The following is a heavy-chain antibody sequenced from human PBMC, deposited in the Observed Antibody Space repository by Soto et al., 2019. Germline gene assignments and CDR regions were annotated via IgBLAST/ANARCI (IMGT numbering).Heavy chain of an antibody. CDR3: ARGRKWYYFDY. J-gene: IGHJ4*02. D-gene: IGHD2-8*01. CDR2: IYYSGNT. Sequence: SETLSLTCTVSAGSISNDYWFWIRQPPGKGLEWIGYIYYSGNTNYNPSLKSRVTISVDRSKNQFSLKLRSVTAADTVFYYCARGRKWYYFDYWGQGTLVTVSS. CDR1: AGSISNDY. V-gene: IGHV4-59*01.